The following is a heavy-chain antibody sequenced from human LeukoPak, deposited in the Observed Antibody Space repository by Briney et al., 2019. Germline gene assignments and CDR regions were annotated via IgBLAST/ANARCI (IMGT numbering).Heavy chain of an antibody. D-gene: IGHD6-13*01. J-gene: IGHJ3*02. V-gene: IGHV3-53*01. Sequence: GGSLRLSCAASGFTVSSNYMSWVRQAPGKGLEWVSLIYAGGSTYYADAVKGRFTISRDNSKNTLYLQMNSLRAEDTAVYYCAKEGRQQLADAFDIWGQGTMVTVSS. CDR2: IYAGGST. CDR1: GFTVSSNY. CDR3: AKEGRQQLADAFDI.